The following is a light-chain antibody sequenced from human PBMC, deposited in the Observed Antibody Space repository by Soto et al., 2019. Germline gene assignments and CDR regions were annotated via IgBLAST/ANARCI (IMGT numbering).Light chain of an antibody. J-gene: IGLJ3*02. CDR1: SSNIGSHY. CDR2: NNS. Sequence: QSALTQPPSASGTPGQSLTISCSGSSSNIGSHYVYWYQSLPGTAPKLLIYNNSQRPSGVPARFSGSKSGTSASLAISGLRSEDEADYYCAVWDDSLTGWVFGGGTKVTVL. CDR3: AVWDDSLTGWV. V-gene: IGLV1-47*01.